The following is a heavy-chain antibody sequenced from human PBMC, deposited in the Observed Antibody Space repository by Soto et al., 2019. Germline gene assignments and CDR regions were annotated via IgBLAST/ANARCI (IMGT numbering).Heavy chain of an antibody. D-gene: IGHD1-26*01. CDR2: IKQDGSEK. CDR1: GFTFSSYW. CDR3: ARRATTSAGYFDI. J-gene: IGHJ2*01. Sequence: GGSLRLSCAASGFTFSSYWMSWVRQAPGKGLEWVANIKQDGSEKNYKDSVEGRLTISRDNAKNSLSLQMNSLRAEDTAVYYCARRATTSAGYFDIWGRGTLVTVSS. V-gene: IGHV3-7*01.